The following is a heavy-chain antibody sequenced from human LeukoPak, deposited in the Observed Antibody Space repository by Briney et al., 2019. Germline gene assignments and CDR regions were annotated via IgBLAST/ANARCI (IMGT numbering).Heavy chain of an antibody. Sequence: SVKVSCKASGYTFTSYGISWVRQAPGQGLEWMGGIIPISGTTNNAQKFQGRVTITADESTSTAYMELSSLRSEDTAVYYCATSAYTGGVFDYWGQGTLVTVSS. CDR2: IIPISGTT. CDR3: ATSAYTGGVFDY. V-gene: IGHV1-69*13. J-gene: IGHJ4*02. D-gene: IGHD2-8*02. CDR1: GYTFTSYG.